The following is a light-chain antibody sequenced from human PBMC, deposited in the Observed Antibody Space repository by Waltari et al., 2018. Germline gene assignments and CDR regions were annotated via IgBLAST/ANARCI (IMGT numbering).Light chain of an antibody. Sequence: DIQMTQSPSSLSASVGDRVTITCRASQSISSYLNWYQQKPGKAPKLLIYAASSLQSGVPSRFSGSGSGTDFTLTISSLQPEDVATYYCQQSYSTPLTVGGGTKVESK. CDR1: QSISSY. CDR2: AAS. V-gene: IGKV1-39*01. CDR3: QQSYSTPLT. J-gene: IGKJ4*01.